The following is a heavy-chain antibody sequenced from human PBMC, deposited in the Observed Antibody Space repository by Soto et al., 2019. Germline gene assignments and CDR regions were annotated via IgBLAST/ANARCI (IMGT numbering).Heavy chain of an antibody. CDR2: IYHSGST. J-gene: IGHJ4*02. D-gene: IGHD2-15*01. CDR3: ARASCSGGSCYFDFDY. Sequence: LSLTCAVSGGSISSSNWWSWVRQPPGKGLEWIGEIYHSGSTNYNPSLKSRVTISVDKSKNQFSLKLSSVTAADTAVYYCARASCSGGSCYFDFDYWGQGTLVTVSS. CDR1: GGSISSSNW. V-gene: IGHV4-4*02.